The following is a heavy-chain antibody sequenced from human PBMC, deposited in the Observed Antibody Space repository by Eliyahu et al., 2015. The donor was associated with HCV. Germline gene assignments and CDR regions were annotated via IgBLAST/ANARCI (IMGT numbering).Heavy chain of an antibody. Sequence: QVQLQESGPGLVKPSETLSLTCTVSGGSIXXYYWSWIRQPPGKGLEWIGYIHYSGSTNYNPSLKSRVTMSVDTSKNQFSLNLTSVTAADTAMYYCASGGGGIAVTGTGGWFDPWGQGTLVTVSS. D-gene: IGHD6-19*01. V-gene: IGHV4-59*01. CDR1: GGSIXXYY. J-gene: IGHJ5*02. CDR2: IHYSGST. CDR3: ASGGGGIAVTGTGGWFDP.